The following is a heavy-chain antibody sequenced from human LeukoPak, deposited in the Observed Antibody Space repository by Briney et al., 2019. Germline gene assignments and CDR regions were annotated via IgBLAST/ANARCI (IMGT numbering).Heavy chain of an antibody. Sequence: GASVKVSCKASGGTFSSYAISWVRQAPGQGLEWMGGIIPIFGTANYAQKFKGRVTITTDESTSTAYMELSSLRSEDTAVYYCAREGHETYYYDSSGYYYPYWGQGTLVTVSS. CDR3: AREGHETYYYDSSGYYYPY. V-gene: IGHV1-69*05. J-gene: IGHJ4*02. CDR1: GGTFSSYA. CDR2: IIPIFGTA. D-gene: IGHD3-22*01.